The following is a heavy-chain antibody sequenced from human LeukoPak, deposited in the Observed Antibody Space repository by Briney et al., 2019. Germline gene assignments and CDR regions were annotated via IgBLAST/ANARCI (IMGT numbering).Heavy chain of an antibody. CDR3: AKSIWNPGHYYYYMDV. Sequence: SGGSLRLSCAASGFTFSSYGMHWVRQAPGKGLEWVAVIWYDGSNKYYADSVKGRFTISRDNSKNTLYLQMNSLRAEDTAVYYCAKSIWNPGHYYYYMDVWGKGTTVTVSS. V-gene: IGHV3-33*06. D-gene: IGHD1-1*01. CDR2: IWYDGSNK. J-gene: IGHJ6*03. CDR1: GFTFSSYG.